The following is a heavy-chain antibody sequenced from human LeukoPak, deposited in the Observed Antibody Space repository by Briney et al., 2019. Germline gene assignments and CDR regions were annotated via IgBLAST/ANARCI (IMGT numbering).Heavy chain of an antibody. CDR3: ARRYDSFDF. D-gene: IGHD3-22*01. V-gene: IGHV5-51*01. CDR1: GYSFTSYW. J-gene: IGHJ4*02. CDR2: IYPGDSDT. Sequence: GESLKISCKGSGYSFTSYWIGWVRQMPGKGLEWMGVIYPGDSDTKYSPSFQGQVTISADNSITTAYLQWSSLKASDTAMYYCARRYDSFDFWGQGTLVTVSS.